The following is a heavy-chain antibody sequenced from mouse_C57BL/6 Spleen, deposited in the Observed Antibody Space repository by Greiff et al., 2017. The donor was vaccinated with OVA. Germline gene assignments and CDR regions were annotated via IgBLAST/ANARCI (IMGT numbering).Heavy chain of an antibody. V-gene: IGHV1-81*01. J-gene: IGHJ1*03. CDR3: ASPITTVVAPDWYFDV. CDR1: GYTFTSYG. Sequence: VQLQQSGAELARPGASVKLSCKASGYTFTSYGIRWVKQRPGQGLEWIGEIYPRSGNTYYNEKFKGKATLTADKSSSTAYMGLRSLTSEDSAVYFCASPITTVVAPDWYFDVWGTGTTVTVSS. CDR2: IYPRSGNT. D-gene: IGHD1-1*01.